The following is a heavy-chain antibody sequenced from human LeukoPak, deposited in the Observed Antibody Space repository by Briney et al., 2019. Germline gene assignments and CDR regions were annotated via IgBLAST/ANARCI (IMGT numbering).Heavy chain of an antibody. J-gene: IGHJ6*02. V-gene: IGHV4-31*03. D-gene: IGHD3-10*01. CDR1: GDSISSTFYY. CDR2: IYYSGII. CDR3: ARDPRGYGMDV. Sequence: SETLSLTCTVSGDSISSTFYYWSWIRQDPGKGLEWIGYIYYSGIIYYNPSLKSRLTISVDTSRNQFSLSLRSVSAADTAVYYCARDPRGYGMDVWGQGTTVTVSS.